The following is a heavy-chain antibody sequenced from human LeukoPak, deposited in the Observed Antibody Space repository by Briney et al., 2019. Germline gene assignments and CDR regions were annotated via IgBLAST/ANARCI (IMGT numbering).Heavy chain of an antibody. CDR2: IKPDGSEK. CDR3: AKGYCNGGSCYLNPFDY. Sequence: PGGSLRLSCAASGFTFSDYWMTSVRQAPGKGLEWVANIKPDGSEKYYVDSVKGRFTISRDNAKNSLYLQMNSLRAEDTAVYYCAKGYCNGGSCYLNPFDYWGQGTLVTVSS. D-gene: IGHD2-15*01. CDR1: GFTFSDYW. J-gene: IGHJ4*02. V-gene: IGHV3-7*03.